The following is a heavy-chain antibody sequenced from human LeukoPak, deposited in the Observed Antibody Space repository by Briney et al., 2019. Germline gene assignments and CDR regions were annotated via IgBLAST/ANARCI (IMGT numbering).Heavy chain of an antibody. D-gene: IGHD6-13*01. CDR2: IYYSGST. CDR3: ARVVSYSTRHRPNWFDP. Sequence: SETLSLTFTVSGGSISSSSYYWGWIRQPPGKGLEWIGSIYYSGSTYYNPSLKSRVTISVDTSKNQFSLKLSSVTAADTAVYYCARVVSYSTRHRPNWFDPWGQGTLVTVSS. CDR1: GGSISSSSYY. V-gene: IGHV4-39*07. J-gene: IGHJ5*02.